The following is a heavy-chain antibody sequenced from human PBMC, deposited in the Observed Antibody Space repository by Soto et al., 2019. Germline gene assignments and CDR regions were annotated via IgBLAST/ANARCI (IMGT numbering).Heavy chain of an antibody. J-gene: IGHJ4*02. CDR2: IYYSGSP. CDR1: GGSISSYY. Sequence: SETLSLTCTVSGGSISSYYWSWIRQPPGKGLEWIGSIYYSGSPYYNPSLKSRLTISVDTSKNQFSLKLSSVTAADTAGYYCARAVVTKYDEWGQGTLVTVSS. D-gene: IGHD2-15*01. CDR3: ARAVVTKYDE. V-gene: IGHV4-59*05.